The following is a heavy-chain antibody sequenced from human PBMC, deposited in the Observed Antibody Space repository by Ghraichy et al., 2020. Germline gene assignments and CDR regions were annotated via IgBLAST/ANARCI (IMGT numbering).Heavy chain of an antibody. Sequence: SVKVSCKASGGTFSSYAISWVRQAPGQGLEWMGGIIPIFGTANYAQKFQGRVTITADKSTSTAYMELSSLRSEDTAVYYCARGRLGADGSGSYYVQGFDYWGQGTLVTVSS. CDR1: GGTFSSYA. V-gene: IGHV1-69*06. CDR2: IIPIFGTA. CDR3: ARGRLGADGSGSYYVQGFDY. D-gene: IGHD3-10*01. J-gene: IGHJ4*02.